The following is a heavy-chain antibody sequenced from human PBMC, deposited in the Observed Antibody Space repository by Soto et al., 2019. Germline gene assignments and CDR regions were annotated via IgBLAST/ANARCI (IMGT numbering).Heavy chain of an antibody. J-gene: IGHJ4*02. CDR1: GFTFDDYG. Sequence: GGSLRLSCAASGFTFDDYGMSWVRQAPGKGLEWVSRINWNGGSTGYADSVKGRFTISRDNAKNSLYLQMNSLRAEDTALYYCARDGGTTVVTGDFDYWGQGTLVTVSS. D-gene: IGHD4-17*01. V-gene: IGHV3-20*04. CDR2: INWNGGST. CDR3: ARDGGTTVVTGDFDY.